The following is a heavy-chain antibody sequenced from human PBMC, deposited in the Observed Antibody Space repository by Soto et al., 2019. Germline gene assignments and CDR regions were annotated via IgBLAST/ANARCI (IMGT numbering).Heavy chain of an antibody. CDR1: GFPFSDYY. Sequence: GSLRLSCATSGFPFSDYYMSWIRQAPGKGLEWLSHISPKSTYRNYADSVKGRFTISRDNTKSSLFLQMNSLGVEDTAVYYCARGGGGGLFEHWGQGILVTVSS. CDR3: ARGGGGGLFEH. CDR2: ISPKSTYR. D-gene: IGHD2-21*01. J-gene: IGHJ4*02. V-gene: IGHV3-11*06.